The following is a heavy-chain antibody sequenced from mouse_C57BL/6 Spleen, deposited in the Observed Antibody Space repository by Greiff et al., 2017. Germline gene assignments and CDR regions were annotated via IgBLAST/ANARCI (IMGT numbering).Heavy chain of an antibody. J-gene: IGHJ2*01. D-gene: IGHD1-1*01. V-gene: IGHV1-61*01. CDR3: ARQGFITTVVEDY. CDR2: IYPSDSET. CDR1: GYTFTSYW. Sequence: VQLQQSGAELVRPGSSVKLSCKASGYTFTSYWMVWVKQRPGQGLEWIGNIYPSDSETHYNQKFKDKATLTVDKSSSTAYMQLSSLTSEDSEVYYCARQGFITTVVEDYWGQGTTLTVSS.